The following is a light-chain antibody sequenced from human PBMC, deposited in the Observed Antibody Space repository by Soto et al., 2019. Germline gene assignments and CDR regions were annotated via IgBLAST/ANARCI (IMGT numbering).Light chain of an antibody. CDR1: QSVSSSY. Sequence: EIVLTQSPGTLSLSPGERATLSCRANQSVSSSYLAWYQQRPGQAPRLLIYGASSRATGIPDRFSGSGSGTDFTLTISRLEPEDFAVYYCQHFGSSLFTFGPGTKVDVK. V-gene: IGKV3-20*01. J-gene: IGKJ3*01. CDR2: GAS. CDR3: QHFGSSLFT.